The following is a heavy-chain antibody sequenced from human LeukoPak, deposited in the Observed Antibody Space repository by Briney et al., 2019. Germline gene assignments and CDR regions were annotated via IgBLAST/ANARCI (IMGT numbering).Heavy chain of an antibody. CDR2: IYHSGST. Sequence: SQTLSLTCAVSGGSISSGGYSWSWIRQPPGKGLEWIGYIYHSGSTYYNPSLKSRVTISVDRSKSQFSLKLSSVTAADTAVYYCARGGAYCGGDCYSSAFDYWGQGTLVTVSS. D-gene: IGHD2-21*02. V-gene: IGHV4-30-2*01. J-gene: IGHJ4*02. CDR3: ARGGAYCGGDCYSSAFDY. CDR1: GGSISSGGYS.